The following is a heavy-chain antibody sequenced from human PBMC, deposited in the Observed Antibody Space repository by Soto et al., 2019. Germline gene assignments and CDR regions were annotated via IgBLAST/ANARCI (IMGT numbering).Heavy chain of an antibody. CDR3: AKPHLRGGIIGEYYFDY. CDR1: GFTFSSYG. V-gene: IGHV3-30*18. Sequence: QVQLVESGGGVVQPGRSLRLSCAASGFTFSSYGIHWVRQAPGKGLEWVAVILYDGSDKYYADSVKGRFTISRDNSKNTLYLQMNSLRVEDTSVYYCAKPHLRGGIIGEYYFDYWGQGTLVTVSS. D-gene: IGHD3-10*01. CDR2: ILYDGSDK. J-gene: IGHJ4*02.